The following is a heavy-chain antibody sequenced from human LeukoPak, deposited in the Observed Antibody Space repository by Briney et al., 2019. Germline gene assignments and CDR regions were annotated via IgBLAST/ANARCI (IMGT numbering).Heavy chain of an antibody. CDR2: ISSSGSTI. CDR3: ARDRVVVVGTDAFDI. J-gene: IGHJ3*02. Sequence: SGGSLRLSCAASGLTFSSYEMNWVRQAPGKGLEWVSYISSSGSTIYYADSVKGRFTISRDNAKNSLYLQMNSLRAEDTAVYYCARDRVVVVGTDAFDIWGQGTMVTVSS. CDR1: GLTFSSYE. V-gene: IGHV3-48*03. D-gene: IGHD2-15*01.